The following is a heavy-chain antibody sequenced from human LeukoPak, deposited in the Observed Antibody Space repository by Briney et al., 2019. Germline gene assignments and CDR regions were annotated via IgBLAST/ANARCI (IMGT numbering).Heavy chain of an antibody. V-gene: IGHV1-46*01. CDR2: INPSGGST. Sequence: ASVKVSCKASGYTFTNYYMHWVRQAPGQGLEWIGIINPSGGSTSYAQKFQGRVTMTRDTSTSTVYMELSGLRSEDTAVYYCARDLTIFGVVITLDNYYYGMDVWGQGTTVTVSS. CDR1: GYTFTNYY. D-gene: IGHD3-3*01. CDR3: ARDLTIFGVVITLDNYYYGMDV. J-gene: IGHJ6*02.